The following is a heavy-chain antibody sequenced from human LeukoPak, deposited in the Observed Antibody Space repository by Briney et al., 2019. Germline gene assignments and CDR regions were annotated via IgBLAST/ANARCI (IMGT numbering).Heavy chain of an antibody. J-gene: IGHJ3*02. V-gene: IGHV4-61*03. D-gene: IGHD3-22*01. Sequence: PSETLSLTCTVSGASVSSARYHWMWIRQPPGKGLEYIGNIQYGEDTDYKPSLQSRVTISVDTSNNHFSLTLSSVTAADTAVYYCARVGEYYYDSSGYSLDAFDIWGQGTMVTVSS. CDR3: ARVGEYYYDSSGYSLDAFDI. CDR2: IQYGEDT. CDR1: GASVSSARYH.